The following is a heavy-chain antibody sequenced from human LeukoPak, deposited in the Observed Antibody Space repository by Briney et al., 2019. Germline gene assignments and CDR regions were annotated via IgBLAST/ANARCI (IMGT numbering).Heavy chain of an antibody. Sequence: ASVKVSCKASGYTFFSYNINWVRQAPGQGLEWMGWISAYNGNTDHAQKFQGRVTMTRDTSISTAYMELSRLRSDDTAVYYCAFHGRSGSYPLGYWGQGTLVTVSS. CDR3: AFHGRSGSYPLGY. J-gene: IGHJ4*02. V-gene: IGHV1-18*01. CDR2: ISAYNGNT. D-gene: IGHD3-10*01. CDR1: GYTFFSYN.